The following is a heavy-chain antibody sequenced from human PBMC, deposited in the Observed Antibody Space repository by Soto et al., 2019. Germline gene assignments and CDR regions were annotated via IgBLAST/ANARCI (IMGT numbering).Heavy chain of an antibody. CDR1: GFTVSSNY. CDR3: AKDGIVVVPAAMPSRTRTNWFDL. Sequence: PGGSLRLSCAASGFTVSSNYMSWVRQAPGKGLEWVSVIYSGGSTYYADSVKGRFTISRDNSKNTLYLQMNSLRAEDTAVYYCAKDGIVVVPAAMPSRTRTNWFDLWGQGTLVTVSS. D-gene: IGHD2-2*01. CDR2: IYSGGST. V-gene: IGHV3-53*01. J-gene: IGHJ5*02.